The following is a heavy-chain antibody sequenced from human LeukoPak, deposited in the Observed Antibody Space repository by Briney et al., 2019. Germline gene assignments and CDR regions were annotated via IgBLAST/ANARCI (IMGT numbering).Heavy chain of an antibody. CDR3: ARSRDGYLFDY. J-gene: IGHJ4*02. CDR1: RRSISSYN. D-gene: IGHD5-24*01. CDR2: IYYSGNT. Sequence: ETLSLTCTVYRRSISSYNWKWIRQPPGKELEWIDYIYYSGNTNYNPSLKSRVTISVDTSKNQFSLKLSSVTAADTAMYYCARSRDGYLFDYWGQGTLVSVSS. V-gene: IGHV4-59*01.